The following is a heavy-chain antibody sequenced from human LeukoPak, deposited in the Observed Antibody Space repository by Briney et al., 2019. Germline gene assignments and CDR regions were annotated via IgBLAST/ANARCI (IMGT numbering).Heavy chain of an antibody. Sequence: SETLSLTCAVYGGSFSGYYWSWIRQPPGKGLEWIGEINHSGSTNYNPSLKSRVTISVDTSKNQFSLRLSSVTAADTAVYYCASKKAVAAARNWFDPWGQGTLVTVSS. CDR3: ASKKAVAAARNWFDP. V-gene: IGHV4-34*01. D-gene: IGHD6-13*01. CDR2: INHSGST. J-gene: IGHJ5*02. CDR1: GGSFSGYY.